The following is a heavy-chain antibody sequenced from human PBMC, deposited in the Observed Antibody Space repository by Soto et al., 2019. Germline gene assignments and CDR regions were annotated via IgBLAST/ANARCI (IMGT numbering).Heavy chain of an antibody. J-gene: IGHJ4*02. D-gene: IGHD1-7*01. CDR3: ARDRGVKTGTTP. Sequence: EVQLVESGGGLVKPGGSLRLSCAASGFTFSSYSMNWVRQAPGKGLEWVSSISSSSSYIYYADSVKGRFTISRDNAKNPLYLQMNSLRAEDTAVYYCARDRGVKTGTTPWGQGTLVTVSS. V-gene: IGHV3-21*01. CDR2: ISSSSSYI. CDR1: GFTFSSYS.